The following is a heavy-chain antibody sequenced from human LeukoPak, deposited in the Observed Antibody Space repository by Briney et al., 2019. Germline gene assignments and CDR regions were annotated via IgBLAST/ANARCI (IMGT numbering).Heavy chain of an antibody. J-gene: IGHJ4*02. V-gene: IGHV4-39*01. Sequence: SETLSLTCTVSGGSISSGSYYWGWIRQPPGKGLEWIGSIYYSGSTYYNPSLKSRVTISVDTSKNQFSLKLSSVTAADTAVYYCARVVRVTVAFDYWGQGTLVTVSS. CDR3: ARVVRVTVAFDY. CDR1: GGSISSGSYY. D-gene: IGHD2-15*01. CDR2: IYYSGST.